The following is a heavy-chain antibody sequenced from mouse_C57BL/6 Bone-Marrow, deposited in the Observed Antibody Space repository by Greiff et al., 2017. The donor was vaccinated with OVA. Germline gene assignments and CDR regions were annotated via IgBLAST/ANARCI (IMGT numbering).Heavy chain of an antibody. J-gene: IGHJ2*01. V-gene: IGHV1-82*01. CDR3: ARHEDGYYASYFDY. Sequence: VQLQQSGPELVKPGASVKISCKASGYAFSSSWMNWVKQRPGQGLEWIGRIYPADGDTNYNGKFKGKATLTADKSSSTAYMQLSSLTSEDSAVYFCARHEDGYYASYFDYWGQGTTLTVSS. CDR1: GYAFSSSW. D-gene: IGHD2-3*01. CDR2: IYPADGDT.